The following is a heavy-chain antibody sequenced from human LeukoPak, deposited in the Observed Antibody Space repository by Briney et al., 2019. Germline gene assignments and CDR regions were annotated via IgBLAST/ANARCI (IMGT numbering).Heavy chain of an antibody. CDR3: ATGVHGIAAAGDYYFDY. D-gene: IGHD6-13*01. CDR1: GGSFSGYY. CDR2: INHSGST. Sequence: SETLSLTCAVYGGSFSGYYWSWIRQPPGKGLEWIGEINHSGSTNYNPSLKSRVTISVDTSKNQFSLKLSSVTAADTAVYYCATGVHGIAAAGDYYFDYWGQGTLVTVSS. V-gene: IGHV4-34*01. J-gene: IGHJ4*02.